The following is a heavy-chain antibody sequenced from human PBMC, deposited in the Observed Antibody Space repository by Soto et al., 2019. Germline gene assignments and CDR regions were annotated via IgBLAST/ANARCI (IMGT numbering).Heavy chain of an antibody. V-gene: IGHV3-48*02. CDR2: ISSSSSTI. D-gene: IGHD7-27*01. CDR3: ARGASNGGSPLAFDY. CDR1: GFTFSSYS. J-gene: IGHJ4*02. Sequence: GGSLRLSCAASGFTFSSYSMNWVRQAPGKGLEWVSYISSSSSTINYADSVKGRFTISRDNAKNSLYLQMKSLRDEDPAVYYCARGASNGGSPLAFDYWGQGTLVTVSS.